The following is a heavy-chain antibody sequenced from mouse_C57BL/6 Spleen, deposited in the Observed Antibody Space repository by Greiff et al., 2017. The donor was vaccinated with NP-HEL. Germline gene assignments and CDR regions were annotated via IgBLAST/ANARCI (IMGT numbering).Heavy chain of an antibody. CDR1: GYTFTSYW. CDR3: ARRGYSLYYAMDY. J-gene: IGHJ4*01. V-gene: IGHV1-69*01. Sequence: VQLQQPGAELVMPGASVKLSCKASGYTFTSYWMHWVKQRPGQGLEWIGEIDPSDSYTNYNQKFKGKSTLTVDKSSSTAYMPLSSLTSEDSAVYYCARRGYSLYYAMDYWGQGTSVTVSS. D-gene: IGHD2-3*01. CDR2: IDPSDSYT.